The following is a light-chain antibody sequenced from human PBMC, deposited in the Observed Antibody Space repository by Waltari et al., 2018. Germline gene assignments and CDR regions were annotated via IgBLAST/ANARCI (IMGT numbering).Light chain of an antibody. CDR3: QKYVNLPAT. V-gene: IGKV3-20*01. CDR2: DAS. CDR1: QSVSKY. Sequence: SLSPGERATLSCRASQSVSKYLAWYQQKPGQAPRLLIYDASTRATGIPDRFSGSGSGTDFSLTISRLEPEDFAVYYCQKYVNLPATFGQGTKVEIK. J-gene: IGKJ1*01.